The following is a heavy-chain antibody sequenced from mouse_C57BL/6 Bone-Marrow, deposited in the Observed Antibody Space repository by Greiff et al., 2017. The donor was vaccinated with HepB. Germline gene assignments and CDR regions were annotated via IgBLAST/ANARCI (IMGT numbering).Heavy chain of an antibody. CDR3: AREEIYYDPHYFDY. Sequence: LVESGPELVKPGASVKLSCKASGYTFTSYDINWVKQRPGQGLEWIGWIYPRDGSTKYNEKFKGKATLTVDTSSSTAYMELHSLTSEDSAVYFCAREEIYYDPHYFDYWGQGTTLTVSS. CDR2: IYPRDGST. CDR1: GYTFTSYD. V-gene: IGHV1-85*01. J-gene: IGHJ2*01. D-gene: IGHD2-4*01.